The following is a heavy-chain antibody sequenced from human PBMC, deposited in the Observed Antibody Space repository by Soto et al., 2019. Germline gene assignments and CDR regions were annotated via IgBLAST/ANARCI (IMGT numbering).Heavy chain of an antibody. Sequence: EVLLVQSGGGLVQPGGSLRLSCATSGLSVTSNYIAWVRQAPGKGLEWVSVIYSGSTTHHADSVKGRFTISRDSSSNTLYLQMSSLRVEDTALYYCARGYWVEGYGAGTYFDYWGQGTLVTVSS. V-gene: IGHV3-66*01. CDR3: ARGYWVEGYGAGTYFDY. CDR1: GLSVTSNY. CDR2: IYSGSTT. D-gene: IGHD2-15*01. J-gene: IGHJ4*02.